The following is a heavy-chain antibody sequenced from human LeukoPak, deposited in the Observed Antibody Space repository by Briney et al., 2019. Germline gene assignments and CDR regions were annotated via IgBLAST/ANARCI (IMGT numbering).Heavy chain of an antibody. J-gene: IGHJ6*02. CDR1: GFTFDDYA. Sequence: GGSLRLSCAASGFTFDDYAMHWVRQAPGKGLEWVSGISWNSGSIGYADSVKGRFTISRDNAKNPLYLQMNSLRAEDTALYYCAKDIRRGSYYGNYYYYGMDVWGQGTTVTVSS. D-gene: IGHD1-26*01. V-gene: IGHV3-9*01. CDR2: ISWNSGSI. CDR3: AKDIRRGSYYGNYYYYGMDV.